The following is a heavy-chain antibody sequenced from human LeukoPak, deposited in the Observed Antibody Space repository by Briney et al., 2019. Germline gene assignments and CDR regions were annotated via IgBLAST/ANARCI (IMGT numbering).Heavy chain of an antibody. CDR3: ARQRDSGYDYGKYDY. CDR2: IHYTGST. CDR1: GGSIRSSNYN. J-gene: IGHJ4*02. V-gene: IGHV4-39*01. Sequence: SETLSLTCTGSGGSIRSSNYNWGWIRQPPGKGLEWIGSIHYTGSTYHNPSLKSRVTISVDTSKNKFSLKLSSVTAADTAVYYCARQRDSGYDYGKYDYWGQGTLVTVSS. D-gene: IGHD5-12*01.